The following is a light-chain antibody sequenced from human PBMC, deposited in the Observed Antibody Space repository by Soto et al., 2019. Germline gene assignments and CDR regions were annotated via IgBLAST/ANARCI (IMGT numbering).Light chain of an antibody. CDR3: QQYDRSPIFT. CDR1: QSVSSSY. J-gene: IGKJ3*01. CDR2: GAS. V-gene: IGKV3-20*01. Sequence: EIVLTQSPGTLSLSPEERATLSCRASQSVSSSYLAWYQQKPGQAPRLLIYGASSRATGIPDRFSGSGSGTDFTLTISRLEPEDFAVYYCQQYDRSPIFTFGPGTKVDIK.